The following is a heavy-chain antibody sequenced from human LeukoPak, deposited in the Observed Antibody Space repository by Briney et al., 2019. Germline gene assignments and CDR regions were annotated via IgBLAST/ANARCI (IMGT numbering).Heavy chain of an antibody. CDR3: ARGPYSSGWYS. Sequence: GGSLRLSCAASGFAFSSYEKNWVRQAPGKGLEWVSYISSSGSTIYYADSVKGRFTISRDNAKNSLYLQMNSLRAEDTAVYYCARGPYSSGWYSWGQGTLVTVS. CDR1: GFAFSSYE. D-gene: IGHD6-19*01. J-gene: IGHJ4*02. V-gene: IGHV3-48*03. CDR2: ISSSGSTI.